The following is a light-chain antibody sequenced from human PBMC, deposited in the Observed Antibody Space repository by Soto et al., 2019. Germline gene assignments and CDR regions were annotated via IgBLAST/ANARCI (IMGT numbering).Light chain of an antibody. CDR1: QSVSSN. CDR3: PHYDNWPPLT. J-gene: IGKJ4*01. V-gene: IGKV3-15*01. CDR2: GAS. Sequence: EIVMTQSPATLSVSPGERATLSCSASQSVSSNLAWYQPRPGQAPRLLIYGASTRATGIPDRVSGGRSGTQFTLTISSLQSEDFAVYYCPHYDNWPPLTFGGGTKVEI.